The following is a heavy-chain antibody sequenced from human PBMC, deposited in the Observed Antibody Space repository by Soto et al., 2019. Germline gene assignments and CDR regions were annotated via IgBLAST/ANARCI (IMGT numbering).Heavy chain of an antibody. CDR2: INHSGST. V-gene: IGHV4-34*01. Sequence: PSETLSLTCAVYGGSFSGYYWSWIRQPPGKGLEWIGEINHSGSTNYNPSLKSRVTISVDTSKNQFSLKLSSVTAADTAVYYCARGRYYDFWSGYYTGGNWFDPWGQGTLVTVSS. CDR3: ARGRYYDFWSGYYTGGNWFDP. J-gene: IGHJ5*02. CDR1: GGSFSGYY. D-gene: IGHD3-3*01.